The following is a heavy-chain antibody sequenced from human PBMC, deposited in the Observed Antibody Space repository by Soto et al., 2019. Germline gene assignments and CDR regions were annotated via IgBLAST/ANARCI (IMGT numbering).Heavy chain of an antibody. CDR2: ITNRGTHT. CDR1: GCSFSSYT. V-gene: IGHV3-21*06. Sequence: GGSLRLCCTASGCSFSSYTMNWVRQAPGKGLQWVASITNRGTHTYSADSVKGRFTISRDNDKNSLYLQMNNLRAEDTATYYCARAHEVAWFDSWGLGTLVTVSS. D-gene: IGHD2-15*01. J-gene: IGHJ5*01. CDR3: ARAHEVAWFDS.